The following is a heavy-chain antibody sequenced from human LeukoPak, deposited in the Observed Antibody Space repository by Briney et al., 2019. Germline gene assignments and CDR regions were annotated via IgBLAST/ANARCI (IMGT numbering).Heavy chain of an antibody. CDR3: ARAMVVPAALLGFDAFDI. J-gene: IGHJ3*02. CDR2: IYTSGST. Sequence: SETLSPTCTVSGGSISSYYWSWLRQPAGKGLEWIGRIYTSGSTNYNPSLKSRVTMSVDTSKNQFSLKLSSVTAADTAVYYCARAMVVPAALLGFDAFDIWGQGTMVTVSS. V-gene: IGHV4-4*07. D-gene: IGHD2-2*01. CDR1: GGSISSYY.